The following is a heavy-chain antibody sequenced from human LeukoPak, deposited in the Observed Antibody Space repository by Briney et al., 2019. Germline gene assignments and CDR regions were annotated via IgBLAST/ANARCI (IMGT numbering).Heavy chain of an antibody. J-gene: IGHJ6*02. CDR1: GFTFRTYA. CDR2: ISDNGAFI. Sequence: PGGSLRLSCTASGFTFRTYAMNWVRQAPGKGVEWVSSISDNGAFIYYADSVKGRFIVSRDNSKNTLYLQMNSLRAEDTAKYYCAKHFIVVPRAYGMYVWGQGTTVTVSS. V-gene: IGHV3-23*01. CDR3: AKHFIVVPRAYGMYV. D-gene: IGHD3-22*01.